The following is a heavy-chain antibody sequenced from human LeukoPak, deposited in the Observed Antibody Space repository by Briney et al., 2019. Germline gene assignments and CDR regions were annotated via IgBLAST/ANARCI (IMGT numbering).Heavy chain of an antibody. V-gene: IGHV3-7*04. J-gene: IGHJ4*02. CDR3: TRVGYIDEGIDY. CDR2: IKQDGSKK. Sequence: GGSLRLSCVASGFPFSSYWMTWVRQAPGKGLEWVANIKQDGSKKSYVDSAKGRFTISRDNAKNSLYLQMNSLRAEDTAIYYCTRVGYIDEGIDYWGQGTLVTVSS. D-gene: IGHD5-24*01. CDR1: GFPFSSYW.